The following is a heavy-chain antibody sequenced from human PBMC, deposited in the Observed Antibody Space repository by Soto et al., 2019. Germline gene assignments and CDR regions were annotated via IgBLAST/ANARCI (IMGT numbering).Heavy chain of an antibody. Sequence: ASVKVSCKASGYTFTGYYMHWVRQAPGQGLEWMGWINPNSGGTNYAQKFQGWVTMTRDTSISTAYMELSRLRSDDTAVYYCAGGLGMGRSWYGPPPPRDYYYYYGMDVWGQGTTVTVSS. V-gene: IGHV1-2*04. CDR2: INPNSGGT. D-gene: IGHD6-13*01. J-gene: IGHJ6*02. CDR1: GYTFTGYY. CDR3: AGGLGMGRSWYGPPPPRDYYYYYGMDV.